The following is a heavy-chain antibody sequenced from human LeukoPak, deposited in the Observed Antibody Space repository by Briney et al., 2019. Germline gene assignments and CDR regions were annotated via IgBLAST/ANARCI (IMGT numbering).Heavy chain of an antibody. D-gene: IGHD3-22*01. J-gene: IGHJ5*01. CDR1: GGSFSGYY. CDR2: INHSGST. CDR3: ARDSYYYDSSGYSSITPDS. Sequence: SETLSLTCAVYGGSFSGYYWSWIRQPPGKGLEWIGEINHSGSTNYNPSLKSRVTMSVDTSKNQFSLKLNSVTAADTAVYYCARDSYYYDSSGYSSITPDSWGQGTLVTVSS. V-gene: IGHV4-34*01.